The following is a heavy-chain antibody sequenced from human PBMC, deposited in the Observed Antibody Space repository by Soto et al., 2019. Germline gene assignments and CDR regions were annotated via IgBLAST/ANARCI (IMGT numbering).Heavy chain of an antibody. CDR3: AREGIFYFDSSDYRRFIDH. Sequence: QVQLQESGPGLVKPSGTLSLTCAVSGDSISSTYWWTWVRQPPGKGLEWIGEMYPSGSTNYNPSLKSRLSMSIDKSKNQFSLKLTSVTAADTAVYYCAREGIFYFDSSDYRRFIDHWGRGTLVTVSS. CDR2: MYPSGST. CDR1: GDSISSTYW. J-gene: IGHJ4*02. D-gene: IGHD3-22*01. V-gene: IGHV4-4*02.